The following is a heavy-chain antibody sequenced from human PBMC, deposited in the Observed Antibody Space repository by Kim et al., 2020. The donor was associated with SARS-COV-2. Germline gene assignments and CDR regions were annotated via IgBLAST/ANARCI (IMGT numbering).Heavy chain of an antibody. J-gene: IGHJ4*02. D-gene: IGHD5-12*01. V-gene: IGHV4-34*01. Sequence: NYNPSLKRRITIAVDTYKYQFSLKLSYVTAADTAVYYCARDGDGYNLLDYWGQGTLVTVSS. CDR3: ARDGDGYNLLDY.